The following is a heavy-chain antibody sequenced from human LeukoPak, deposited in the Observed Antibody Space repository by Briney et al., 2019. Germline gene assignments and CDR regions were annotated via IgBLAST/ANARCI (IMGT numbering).Heavy chain of an antibody. J-gene: IGHJ4*02. CDR1: GGSISSYY. D-gene: IGHD6-25*01. CDR3: ARHSPGSRGVDY. V-gene: IGHV4-59*08. CDR2: IYYSGST. Sequence: SETLSLTCTVSGGSISSYYWSWIRQPPGKGLEWIGYIYYSGSTNYSPSLKSRVTISIDTPKNQFSLYLTSVTAADTAMYYCARHSPGSRGVDYWGQETLVTVSS.